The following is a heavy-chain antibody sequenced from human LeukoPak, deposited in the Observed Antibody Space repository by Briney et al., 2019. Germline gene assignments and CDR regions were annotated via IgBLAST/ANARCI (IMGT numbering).Heavy chain of an antibody. D-gene: IGHD2-2*01. CDR3: AKDFLGLIVVVPAASDY. CDR2: IWYDGTTK. J-gene: IGHJ4*02. V-gene: IGHV3-33*06. Sequence: SGGSLRLSCAASGFDFSTYGMHWVRQAPGKGLEWVAIIWYDGTTKYYADSVKGRFTISRDNSKNTLYLQMNSLRAEDTAVYYCAKDFLGLIVVVPAASDYWGQGTLVTVSS. CDR1: GFDFSTYG.